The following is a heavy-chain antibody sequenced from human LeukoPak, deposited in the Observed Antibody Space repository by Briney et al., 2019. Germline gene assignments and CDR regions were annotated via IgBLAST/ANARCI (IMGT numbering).Heavy chain of an antibody. CDR2: INPNSGGT. D-gene: IGHD3-22*01. Sequence: ASVKVSCKASGYTFTGYYTHWVRQAPGQGLEWMGWINPNSGGTNYAQKFQGRVTMTRDTSISTAYMELSRLRSDDTAVYYCARGGDYYDSSGHDYWGQGTLVTVSS. CDR1: GYTFTGYY. J-gene: IGHJ4*02. CDR3: ARGGDYYDSSGHDY. V-gene: IGHV1-2*02.